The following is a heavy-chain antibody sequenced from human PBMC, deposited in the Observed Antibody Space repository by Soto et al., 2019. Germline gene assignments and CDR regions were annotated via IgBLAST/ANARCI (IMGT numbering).Heavy chain of an antibody. CDR3: ASGWWELLRYDY. V-gene: IGHV1-69*13. CDR1: GGAFSSYA. Sequence: SVKVSCKASGGAFSSYAISWVRQAPGQGLEWMGGIIPIFGTANYAQKFQGRVTITADESTSTAYMELSSLRSEDTAVYYCASGWWELLRYDYWGQGTLVTVSS. J-gene: IGHJ4*02. CDR2: IIPIFGTA. D-gene: IGHD1-26*01.